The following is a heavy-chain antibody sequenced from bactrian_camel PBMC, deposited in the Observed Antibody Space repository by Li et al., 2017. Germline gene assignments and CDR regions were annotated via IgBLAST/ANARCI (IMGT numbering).Heavy chain of an antibody. Sequence: HVQLVESGGGSVQAGGSVRLSCAAPGDVYSSYCMGWFRQAPGKEREGVADIDRDGSTSYADSVLGRFTISRDNAKDTLYLQMNSLKPEDTATYYCAAQFLEASCAVVHAIDNWGQGTQVTVS. J-gene: IGHJ4*01. D-gene: IGHD2*01. CDR2: IDRDGST. CDR3: AAQFLEASCAVVHAIDN. V-gene: IGHV3S53*01. CDR1: GDVYSSYC.